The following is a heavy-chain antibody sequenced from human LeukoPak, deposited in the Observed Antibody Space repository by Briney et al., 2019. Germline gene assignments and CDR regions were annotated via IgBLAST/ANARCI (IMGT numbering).Heavy chain of an antibody. CDR1: GFTFSSYS. J-gene: IGHJ4*02. CDR2: ISSSSSTI. D-gene: IGHD6-19*01. Sequence: PGGSLRLSCAASGFTFSSYSMNWVRQAPGKGLEWVSYISSSSSTIYYADSVKGRFTISRDNAKNSLYLQMNSLRAEDTAVYYCARVGSSGWPPQYYFDYWGQGTLVTVSS. V-gene: IGHV3-48*01. CDR3: ARVGSSGWPPQYYFDY.